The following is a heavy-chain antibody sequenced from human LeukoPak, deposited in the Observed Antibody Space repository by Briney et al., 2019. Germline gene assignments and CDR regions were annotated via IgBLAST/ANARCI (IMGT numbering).Heavy chain of an antibody. V-gene: IGHV4-34*01. J-gene: IGHJ6*02. CDR3: ARGWIQLWPPYGTDV. D-gene: IGHD5-18*01. CDR2: INHSGST. CDR1: GGSFSGYY. Sequence: SETLSLTCAVYGGSFSGYYWSWIRQPPGKGLEWIGEINHSGSTNYNPSLKSRVTISVDTSKNQFSLKLSSVTAADTAVYYCARGWIQLWPPYGTDVWGQGTTVTVSS.